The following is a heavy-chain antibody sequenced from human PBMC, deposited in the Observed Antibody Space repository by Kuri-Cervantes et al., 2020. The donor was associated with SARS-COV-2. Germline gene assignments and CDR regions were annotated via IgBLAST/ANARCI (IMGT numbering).Heavy chain of an antibody. D-gene: IGHD4-11*01. CDR2: ISGSSEYI. V-gene: IGHV3-21*01. J-gene: IGHJ4*02. Sequence: GGSLRLSCTASGFTISSYTLTWVRQAPGKGLEWVSSISGSSEYIYYADSVKGRFAISRDNAKNMLYLYMNSLRADDTAVYYRARDSMTTRDFDYWGQGTPVTVSS. CDR1: GFTISSYT. CDR3: ARDSMTTRDFDY.